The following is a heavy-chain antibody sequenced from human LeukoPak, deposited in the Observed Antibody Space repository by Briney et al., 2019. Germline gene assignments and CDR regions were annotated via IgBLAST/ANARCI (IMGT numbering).Heavy chain of an antibody. CDR1: GFTFSSYS. V-gene: IGHV3-21*04. D-gene: IGHD6-13*01. J-gene: IGHJ5*02. CDR2: ISSSSYI. CDR3: TTSYSGNSWYDWFGP. Sequence: PGGSLRLSCAASGFTFSSYSMNWVRQAPGKGLEWVSSISSSSYIYYADSVKGRFTISRDDSKTTSYLQMNSLKTEDTALYFCTTSYSGNSWYDWFGPWGQGTLVTVSS.